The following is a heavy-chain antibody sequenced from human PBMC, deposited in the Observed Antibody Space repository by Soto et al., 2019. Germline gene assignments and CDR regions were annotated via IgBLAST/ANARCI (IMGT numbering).Heavy chain of an antibody. Sequence: GESLKISCKGSGYSFTSYWIGWVRQMPGKGLEWMGIIYPGDSDTRYSPSFQGQVTISADKSISTAYLQWSSLKASDTAMYYCARHKYSSSWETQSYYYYYMDVWGKGTTATVS. CDR3: ARHKYSSSWETQSYYYYYMDV. J-gene: IGHJ6*03. D-gene: IGHD6-13*01. V-gene: IGHV5-51*01. CDR2: IYPGDSDT. CDR1: GYSFTSYW.